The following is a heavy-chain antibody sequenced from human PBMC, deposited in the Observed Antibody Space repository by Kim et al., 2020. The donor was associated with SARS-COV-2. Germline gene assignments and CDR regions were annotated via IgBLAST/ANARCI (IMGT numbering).Heavy chain of an antibody. CDR3: ARDSLVVPAADASCDY. V-gene: IGHV1-18*01. D-gene: IGHD2-2*01. CDR2: ISAYNGNT. J-gene: IGHJ4*02. CDR1: GYTFTSYG. Sequence: ASVKVSCKASGYTFTSYGISWVRQAPGQGLEWMGWISAYNGNTNYAQKLQGRVTMTTDTSTSTAYMELRSLRSDDTAVYYCARDSLVVPAADASCDYWGQGTLVTVSS.